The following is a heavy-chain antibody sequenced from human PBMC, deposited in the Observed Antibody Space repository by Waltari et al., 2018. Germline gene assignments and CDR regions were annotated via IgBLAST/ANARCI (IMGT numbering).Heavy chain of an antibody. CDR2: ISPYNDDK. Sequence: QVQLLQSGSDLKKPGASVKVSCRASGYNFGVYGISWVRQAPGQGLEWMGWISPYNDDKRYAQKFQGRLTMTTDTSTRTAYMQLRSLRSDDTAVYYCARDYWTTGSGRHLSFMDVWGKGTT. D-gene: IGHD6-19*01. CDR3: ARDYWTTGSGRHLSFMDV. CDR1: GYNFGVYG. J-gene: IGHJ6*03. V-gene: IGHV1-18*01.